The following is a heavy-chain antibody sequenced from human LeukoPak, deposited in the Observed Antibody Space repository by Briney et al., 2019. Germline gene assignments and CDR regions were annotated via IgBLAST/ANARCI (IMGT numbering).Heavy chain of an antibody. CDR3: ARIKSGSYYGLNY. V-gene: IGHV4-4*07. CDR2: MYTSGSA. CDR1: GASISSDY. J-gene: IGHJ4*02. Sequence: SETLSLTCTVSGASISSDYWNWIRQPAGKGLEWIGRMYTSGSANYNPSLKSRVTMSVDTSKNQYSLKVNSVTAADTAVYYCARIKSGSYYGLNYWGQGTLVTVSS. D-gene: IGHD1-26*01.